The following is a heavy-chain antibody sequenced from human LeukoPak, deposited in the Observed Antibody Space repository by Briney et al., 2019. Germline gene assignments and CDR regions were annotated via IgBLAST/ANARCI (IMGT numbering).Heavy chain of an antibody. Sequence: SETLSLTCAVYGGSFSGYYWSWIRQPPGKGLEWIGEINHSGSTNYNPSLKSRVTISVDTSKNQFSLKLSSVTAADTAVYYCVRDGSYYDSSGYYYLYWGQGTLVTVSS. CDR1: GGSFSGYY. J-gene: IGHJ4*02. CDR2: INHSGST. D-gene: IGHD3-22*01. CDR3: VRDGSYYDSSGYYYLY. V-gene: IGHV4-34*01.